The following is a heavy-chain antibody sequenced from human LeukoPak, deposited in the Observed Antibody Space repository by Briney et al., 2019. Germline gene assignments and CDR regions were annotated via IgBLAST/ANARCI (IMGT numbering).Heavy chain of an antibody. Sequence: SETLSLTCAVSGDSISSSNWWSWVRPPPGKGMEWIGEIYHSGSTNYNPSVKSRVTILVDKSKNQFSLKLSSVTAADTAVYYCRAGYSSSWHDYWGQGTLVTVSS. D-gene: IGHD6-13*01. CDR3: RAGYSSSWHDY. V-gene: IGHV4-4*02. CDR1: GDSISSSNW. J-gene: IGHJ4*02. CDR2: IYHSGST.